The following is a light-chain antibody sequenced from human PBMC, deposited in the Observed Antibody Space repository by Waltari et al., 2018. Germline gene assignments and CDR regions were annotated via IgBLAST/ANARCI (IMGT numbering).Light chain of an antibody. CDR1: TSNIGRNY. CDR3: ATWDGSLTAWV. Sequence: QSVLTQPPSASGTPGQRVTIPCSGSTSNIGRNYVYWYQQFPGTAPKTPVYRNNERPSGVPDRISGSKSGTSASLAISGLRSEDEADYYCATWDGSLTAWVFGGGTKVTVL. V-gene: IGLV1-47*01. CDR2: RNN. J-gene: IGLJ3*02.